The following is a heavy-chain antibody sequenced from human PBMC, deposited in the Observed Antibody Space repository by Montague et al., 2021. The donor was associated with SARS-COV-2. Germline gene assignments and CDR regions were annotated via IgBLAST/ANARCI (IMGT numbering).Heavy chain of an antibody. J-gene: IGHJ3*02. D-gene: IGHD2-2*01. V-gene: IGHV4-59*01. Sequence: SETLSLTCTVSGGSISSYYWSWIRQPPGKGLEWIGYISYSGSTKYNPSLKRRVTISEDTSENHFSLKLSSVTAADAAVYLCARGPRYCSSTGCPPAFDIWGQGTMVTVSS. CDR2: ISYSGST. CDR1: GGSISSYY. CDR3: ARGPRYCSSTGCPPAFDI.